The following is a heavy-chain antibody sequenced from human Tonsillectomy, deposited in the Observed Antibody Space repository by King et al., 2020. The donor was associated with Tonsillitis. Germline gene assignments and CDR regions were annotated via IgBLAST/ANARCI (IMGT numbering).Heavy chain of an antibody. CDR1: GYSFPSSW. CDR2: IYPGDSDA. J-gene: IGHJ4*02. Sequence: VQLVESGAEVKKPGESLKISCKGSGYSFPSSWIGWVRQTPGKGLEWMGIIYPGDSDAKYSPSFQGPVTFPTDNSIDTAYLQWSSLKASDTAMYYCARLGRGSGLHRGFDSWGQGTLVTVSS. V-gene: IGHV5-51*03. D-gene: IGHD6-19*01. CDR3: ARLGRGSGLHRGFDS.